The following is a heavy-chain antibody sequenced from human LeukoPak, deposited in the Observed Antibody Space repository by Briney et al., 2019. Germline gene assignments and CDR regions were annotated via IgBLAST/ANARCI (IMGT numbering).Heavy chain of an antibody. V-gene: IGHV3-72*01. CDR1: GFSFSDHY. CDR2: IRIKAKSYTT. CDR3: ARVGRSSYHYDY. D-gene: IGHD3-22*01. Sequence: PGGSLRLSCAASGFSFSDHYMDWVRQAPGKGLEWVGRIRIKAKSYTTEFAASVKGRFTISRDDSKNSLDLQMNSLKTEDTAVYYCARVGRSSYHYDYWGQGTLVTVSS. J-gene: IGHJ4*02.